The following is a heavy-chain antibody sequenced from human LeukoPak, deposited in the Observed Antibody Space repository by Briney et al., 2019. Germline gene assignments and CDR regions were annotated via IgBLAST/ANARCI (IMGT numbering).Heavy chain of an antibody. J-gene: IGHJ3*02. D-gene: IGHD6-19*01. V-gene: IGHV4-61*01. CDR1: GGSVSSGSYY. CDR2: IYYSGST. CDR3: ARDPIPLAVAGTRDAFDI. Sequence: PSETLSLTCTVSGGSVSSGSYYWSWIRQPPGKGQEWIGYIYYSGSTNYNPSLKSRVTISVDTSKNQFSLKLSSVTAADTAVYYCARDPIPLAVAGTRDAFDIWGQGTMVTVSS.